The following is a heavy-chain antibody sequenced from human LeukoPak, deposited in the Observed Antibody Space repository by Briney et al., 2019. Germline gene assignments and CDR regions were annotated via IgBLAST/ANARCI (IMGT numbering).Heavy chain of an antibody. V-gene: IGHV3-30-3*01. D-gene: IGHD2-2*01. Sequence: GSLRLSCAASGFTFSSYAMHWVRQAPGKGLEWVAVISYDGSNKYYADSVKGRLTISRDNSKNTLYLQMNSLRAEDTAVYYCARDSGRYCSSTSCDWRMDYWGQGTLVTVSS. CDR3: ARDSGRYCSSTSCDWRMDY. CDR2: ISYDGSNK. J-gene: IGHJ4*02. CDR1: GFTFSSYA.